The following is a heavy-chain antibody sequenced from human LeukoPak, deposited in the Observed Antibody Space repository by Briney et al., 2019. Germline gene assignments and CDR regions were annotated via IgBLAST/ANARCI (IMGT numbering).Heavy chain of an antibody. CDR1: GYTFTSYG. CDR3: ARGVGNIVVVPAYIDH. Sequence: KPGASVNVSCRDSGYTFTSYGISWVRQAPGQGLEWMGWISAYNGNTNYAQKLQGRVTMTTDTSTSTAYMELRNLRSDDTAVYYCARGVGNIVVVPAYIDHWGQGTLVTVSS. J-gene: IGHJ4*02. V-gene: IGHV1-18*04. CDR2: ISAYNGNT. D-gene: IGHD2-2*01.